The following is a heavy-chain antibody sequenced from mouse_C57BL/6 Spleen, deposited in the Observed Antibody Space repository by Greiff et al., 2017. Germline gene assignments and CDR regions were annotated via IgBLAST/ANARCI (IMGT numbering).Heavy chain of an antibody. CDR3: ARMVPYYFDY. CDR1: GYAFSSSW. V-gene: IGHV1-82*01. J-gene: IGHJ2*01. CDR2: IYPGDGDT. D-gene: IGHD2-2*01. Sequence: VKLQESGPELVKPGASVKISCKASGYAFSSSWMNWVKQRPGKGLEGIGRIYPGDGDTNYNGKFKGKATLTADKSSSTAYMQLSSLTSEDSAVYFCARMVPYYFDYWGQGTTLTVSS.